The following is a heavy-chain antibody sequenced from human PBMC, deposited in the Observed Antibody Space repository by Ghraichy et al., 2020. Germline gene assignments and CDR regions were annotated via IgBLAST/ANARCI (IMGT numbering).Heavy chain of an antibody. CDR3: ARKRITIFGVVIDDAFDI. J-gene: IGHJ3*02. Sequence: SLTFSCKASGGTFSSYAISWVRQAPGQGLEWMGGIIPIFGTANYAQKFQGRVTITADESTSTAYMELSSLRSEDTAVYYCARKRITIFGVVIDDAFDIWGQGTMVTVSS. CDR1: GGTFSSYA. D-gene: IGHD3-3*01. CDR2: IIPIFGTA. V-gene: IGHV1-69*13.